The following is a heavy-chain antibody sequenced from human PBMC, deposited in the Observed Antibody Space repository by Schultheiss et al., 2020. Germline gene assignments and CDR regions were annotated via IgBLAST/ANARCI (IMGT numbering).Heavy chain of an antibody. CDR3: ARGRGTVTTEYNWFDP. V-gene: IGHV4-31*03. D-gene: IGHD4-17*01. J-gene: IGHJ5*02. Sequence: SETMSLTCTVSGGSIGSGGYYWSWIRQHPGKGLEWIGYIFYSGSTYYNPSLKSRVTISVDTSKKQFFLELSSVTAADTAVYYCARGRGTVTTEYNWFDPWGKGTLVTVSS. CDR1: GGSIGSGGYY. CDR2: IFYSGST.